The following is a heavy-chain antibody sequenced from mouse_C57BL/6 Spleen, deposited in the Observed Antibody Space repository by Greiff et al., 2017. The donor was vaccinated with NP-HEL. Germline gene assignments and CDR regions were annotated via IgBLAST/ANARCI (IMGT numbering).Heavy chain of an antibody. CDR3: ARTDSLYYYAMDY. V-gene: IGHV1-52*01. CDR1: GYTFTSYW. D-gene: IGHD6-2*01. J-gene: IGHJ4*01. Sequence: QVQLQQPGAELVRPGSSVKLSCKASGYTFTSYWMHWVKQRPIQGLEWIGNIDPSDSETHYNQKFKDKATLTVDKSSSTAYMQLSSLTSEDSAVYYCARTDSLYYYAMDYWGQGTSVTVSS. CDR2: IDPSDSET.